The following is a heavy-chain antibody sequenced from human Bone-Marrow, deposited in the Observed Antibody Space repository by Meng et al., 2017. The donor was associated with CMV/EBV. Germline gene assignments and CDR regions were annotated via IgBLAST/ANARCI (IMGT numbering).Heavy chain of an antibody. D-gene: IGHD3-3*01. J-gene: IGHJ4*02. V-gene: IGHV2-5*01. CDR2: IYCNDDQ. CDR3: AHLRDSITIFGVVIN. Sequence: FSLSTRVVGVGWIRQPPGTSLEWLSLIYCNDDQRYSPSLTSRLTITQDTSKNQVVLTMTNMDPVDTATYYCAHLRDSITIFGVVINWGQGTLVTVSS. CDR1: FSLSTRVVG.